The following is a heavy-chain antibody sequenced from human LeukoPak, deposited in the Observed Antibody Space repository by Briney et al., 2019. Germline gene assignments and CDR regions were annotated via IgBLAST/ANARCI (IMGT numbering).Heavy chain of an antibody. CDR1: GFTFSSYE. CDR3: ARAHSRDIVVVPAASRGIYYYGMDV. V-gene: IGHV3-48*03. D-gene: IGHD2-2*01. CDR2: ISGSGSTI. Sequence: PGGSLRLSCAASGFTFSSYEMNWVRQAPGKGLEWVSYISGSGSTIYYADSVKGRFTISRDNAKNSLYLQMNSLRAEDTAVYYCARAHSRDIVVVPAASRGIYYYGMDVWGKGTTVTVSS. J-gene: IGHJ6*04.